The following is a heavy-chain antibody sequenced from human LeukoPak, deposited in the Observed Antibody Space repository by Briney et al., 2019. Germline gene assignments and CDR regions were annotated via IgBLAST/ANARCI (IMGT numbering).Heavy chain of an antibody. CDR2: INPNSGGT. V-gene: IGHV1-2*02. Sequence: ASVKVSCEASGYTFTGYYMHWVRQAPGQGLEWMGWINPNSGGTNYAQKFQGRVTMTRDTSISTAYMELSRLRSDDTAVYYCARVFSPDYDSSFSWFDPWGQGTLVTVSS. CDR3: ARVFSPDYDSSFSWFDP. CDR1: GYTFTGYY. J-gene: IGHJ5*02. D-gene: IGHD3-22*01.